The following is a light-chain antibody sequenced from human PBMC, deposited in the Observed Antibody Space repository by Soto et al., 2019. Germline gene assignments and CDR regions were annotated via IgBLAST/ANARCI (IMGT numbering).Light chain of an antibody. CDR1: QSVRSY. Sequence: DIVLTQSPATLSLSPGERATLSCRASQSVRSYLGWYQQRPGQAPRRLIYDASNRATGIPARFSGSGSGTDFTLSISSLEPEDFAVYYCQQGGTFGQGTRLEIK. J-gene: IGKJ5*01. V-gene: IGKV3-11*01. CDR3: QQGGT. CDR2: DAS.